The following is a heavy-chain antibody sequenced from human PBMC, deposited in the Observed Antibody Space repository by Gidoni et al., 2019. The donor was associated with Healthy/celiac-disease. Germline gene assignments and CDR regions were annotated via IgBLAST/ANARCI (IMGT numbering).Heavy chain of an antibody. D-gene: IGHD6-19*01. CDR2: IWYDGTNK. CDR3: AIDPSYSSGWYT. Sequence: VRRVESGGGVVQPGRSLRLSCAASRFPFSSYGRHWVRQAPGKGLEWVAVIWYDGTNKYDADSVNGRFIISRDKSKNTLYRQMNSLRAEDTAVYYCAIDPSYSSGWYTWGQGTLVTVSS. V-gene: IGHV3-33*01. J-gene: IGHJ5*02. CDR1: RFPFSSYG.